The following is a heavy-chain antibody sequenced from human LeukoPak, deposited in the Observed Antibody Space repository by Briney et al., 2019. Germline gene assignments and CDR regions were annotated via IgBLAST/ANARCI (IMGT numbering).Heavy chain of an antibody. D-gene: IGHD3-3*01. CDR3: ARVLEWLGTHYFDF. CDR2: INTNTGNP. Sequence: GASVKVSCKASGYTFTTYAMNWVRQAPGQGLEWMGWINTNTGNPTYAQGFTGRFVFSSDTSVSTAYLQISSLKAEDTAVYYCARVLEWLGTHYFDFWGQGTLVSVSS. V-gene: IGHV7-4-1*02. CDR1: GYTFTTYA. J-gene: IGHJ4*02.